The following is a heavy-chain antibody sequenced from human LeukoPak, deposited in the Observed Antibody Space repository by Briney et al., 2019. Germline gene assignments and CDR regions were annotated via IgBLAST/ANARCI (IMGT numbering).Heavy chain of an antibody. Sequence: GGSLRLSCAASGFTVSNSDIHWVRQSKGGGLEWVSTIGVAGDTYYSASVKGRFTISRDNARNSLFLQMFSLKAEDTAVYYCARGPTHLYYGMDVWGPGTTVTVSS. D-gene: IGHD1-1*01. CDR2: IGVAGDT. CDR1: GFTVSNSD. CDR3: ARGPTHLYYGMDV. V-gene: IGHV3-13*01. J-gene: IGHJ6*02.